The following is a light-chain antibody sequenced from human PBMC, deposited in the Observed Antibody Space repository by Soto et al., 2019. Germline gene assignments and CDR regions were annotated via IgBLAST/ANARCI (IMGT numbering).Light chain of an antibody. CDR2: AAS. CDR1: QSMSSY. V-gene: IGKV1-39*01. CDR3: QQSYSTPLT. Sequence: DIQMTQSPSSLSASVGDRGTITCRASQSMSSYLNWYQQKPGKAPKLLIYAASSLQSGVPSRFRGSGSWTDFPLTISSLPPEDFATYYCQQSYSTPLTFGGGTKVEIK. J-gene: IGKJ4*01.